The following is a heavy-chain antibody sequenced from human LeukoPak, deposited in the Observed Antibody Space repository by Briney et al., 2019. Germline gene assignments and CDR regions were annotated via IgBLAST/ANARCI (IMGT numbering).Heavy chain of an antibody. CDR3: ARAPVDYGSGSYYLPYYFDY. D-gene: IGHD3-10*01. V-gene: IGHV4-39*07. Sequence: SETLSLTCTVSGGSISTSNYYWGWIRQPPGKGLEWIGNIFYSGSTYYSPSLKSRVTISVDTSNNQFSLKLSPVTATDTAVYYCARAPVDYGSGSYYLPYYFDYWGQGTLVTVSS. CDR1: GGSISTSNYY. CDR2: IFYSGST. J-gene: IGHJ4*02.